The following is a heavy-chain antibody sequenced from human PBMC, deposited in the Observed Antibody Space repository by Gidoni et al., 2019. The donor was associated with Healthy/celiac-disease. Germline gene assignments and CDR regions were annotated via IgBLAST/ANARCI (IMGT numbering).Heavy chain of an antibody. J-gene: IGHJ6*02. CDR3: ARVGSGWYRGYYYYGMDV. Sequence: EVQLVESGGGLVKPGGSLRLSCAASALTFSSYSMNWVRQAPGKGLEWVSSISSSSSYIYYADSVKGRFTISRDNAKNSLYLQMNSLRAEDTAVYYCARVGSGWYRGYYYYGMDVWGQGTTVTVSS. CDR2: ISSSSSYI. V-gene: IGHV3-21*01. CDR1: ALTFSSYS. D-gene: IGHD6-19*01.